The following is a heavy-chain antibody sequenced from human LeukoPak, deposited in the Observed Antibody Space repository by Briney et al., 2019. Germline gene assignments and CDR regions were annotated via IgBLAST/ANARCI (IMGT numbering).Heavy chain of an antibody. D-gene: IGHD2-21*02. CDR1: GGSISGSH. Sequence: SETLSLTCFVSGGSISGSHWSWIRHPPGKGLEWIGYIHYTGSTDYNPSLRSRVTLSIDMSKNQFSLRLSSMTAADTAVYYCARTGGDCSSGLCYYAMDVWGQGTTVTV. CDR2: IHYTGST. V-gene: IGHV4-59*01. CDR3: ARTGGDCSSGLCYYAMDV. J-gene: IGHJ6*02.